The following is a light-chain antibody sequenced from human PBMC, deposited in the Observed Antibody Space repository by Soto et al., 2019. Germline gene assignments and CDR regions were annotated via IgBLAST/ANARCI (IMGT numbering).Light chain of an antibody. CDR3: QQYGSSPLIS. Sequence: EIALTQSPGTLSLSPWERATLSCRASQSVSSSYLAWYQQKPGQAPRLLIYGASSRATGIPDRFSGSGSGRDFTLTISGLEPEDFAVYYCQQYGSSPLISFGQGTRLEI. V-gene: IGKV3-20*01. J-gene: IGKJ5*01. CDR2: GAS. CDR1: QSVSSSY.